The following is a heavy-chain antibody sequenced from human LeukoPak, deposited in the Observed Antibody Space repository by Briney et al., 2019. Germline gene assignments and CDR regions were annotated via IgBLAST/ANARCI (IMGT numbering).Heavy chain of an antibody. J-gene: IGHJ6*04. D-gene: IGHD3-3*01. CDR1: GGSFSGYY. CDR3: ARDIPTYYDFWSGYYTGTRPPI. CDR2: IYYSGST. V-gene: IGHV4-59*01. Sequence: SETLSLTCAVYGGSFSGYYWSWIRQPPGKGLEWIGYIYYSGSTNYNPSLKSRVTISVDTSKNQFSLKLSSVTAADTAVYYCARDIPTYYDFWSGYYTGTRPPIWGKGTTVTVSS.